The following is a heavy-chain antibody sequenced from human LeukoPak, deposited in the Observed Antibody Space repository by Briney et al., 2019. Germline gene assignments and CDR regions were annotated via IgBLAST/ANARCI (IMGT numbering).Heavy chain of an antibody. CDR2: IKQDGSEK. CDR1: GFTFSSYW. J-gene: IGHJ4*02. D-gene: IGHD2-15*01. Sequence: PGGSLRLSCAASGFTFSSYWMSWVRQAPGKGLEWVANIKQDGSEKYYVDSVKGRFTISRDNAKNSLYLQMNSLRAEDTAVYYCARQSGGSRILDLDYWGQGTLVTVSS. CDR3: ARQSGGSRILDLDY. V-gene: IGHV3-7*05.